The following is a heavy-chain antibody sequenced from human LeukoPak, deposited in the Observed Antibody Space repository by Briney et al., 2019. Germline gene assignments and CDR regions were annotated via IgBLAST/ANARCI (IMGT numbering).Heavy chain of an antibody. CDR3: ARASMVRGELPTFDY. CDR1: GYTFTSYG. J-gene: IGHJ4*02. Sequence: GASVKVSCKASGYTFTSYGISWVRQAPGQGLEWMGWISAYNGNTNYAQKLQGRVTMTTDTSTSTAYMELRSLRSDDTAVYYCARASMVRGELPTFDYWGQGTLVTVSS. V-gene: IGHV1-18*01. D-gene: IGHD3-10*01. CDR2: ISAYNGNT.